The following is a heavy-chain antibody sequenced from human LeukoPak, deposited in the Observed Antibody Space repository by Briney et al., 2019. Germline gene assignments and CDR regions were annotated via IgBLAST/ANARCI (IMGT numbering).Heavy chain of an antibody. Sequence: SETLFLTCTVSGTSFSGFYWSWIRQPAGKGPEWIGRIFSSGSTDYNPSLTSRLTMSVDTSKNQFFLRLTSVTAADTAIYYCARGDGHNRFDSWGQGTLVTVSS. J-gene: IGHJ4*02. CDR3: ARGDGHNRFDS. CDR2: IFSSGST. D-gene: IGHD5-24*01. CDR1: GTSFSGFY. V-gene: IGHV4-4*07.